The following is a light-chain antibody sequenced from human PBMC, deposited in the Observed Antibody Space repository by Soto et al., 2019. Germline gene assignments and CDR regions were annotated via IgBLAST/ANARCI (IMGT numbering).Light chain of an antibody. V-gene: IGKV1-5*01. CDR1: QSIDTW. CDR3: QRYNTYST. J-gene: IGKJ1*01. Sequence: DIPMTQSPSTLSAFVGDRVTHTCRASQSIDTWLGCYQQNRGNAPKLLIFGASSLGSRVASRFSGSGSGTEFTLTISSLQPDDFSTYYCQRYNTYSTFGQGTKVDIK. CDR2: GAS.